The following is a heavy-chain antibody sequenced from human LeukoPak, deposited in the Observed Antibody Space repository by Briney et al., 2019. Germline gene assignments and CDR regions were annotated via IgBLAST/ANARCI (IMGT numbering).Heavy chain of an antibody. CDR2: IGGSDDST. V-gene: IGHV3-23*01. Sequence: GGSLRLSCAASGFIFSSFAMSWVRQAPGKGLEWVSGIGGSDDSTSYADSVKGRFTISRDNSKNTLYLQMNSLRADDTAVYYCAKVYYDFWSGYYTPFDYWGQGTLVTVSS. D-gene: IGHD3-3*01. J-gene: IGHJ4*02. CDR3: AKVYYDFWSGYYTPFDY. CDR1: GFIFSSFA.